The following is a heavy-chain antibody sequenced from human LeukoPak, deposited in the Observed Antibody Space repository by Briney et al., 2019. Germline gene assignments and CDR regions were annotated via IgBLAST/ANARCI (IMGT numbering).Heavy chain of an antibody. Sequence: SETLSLTCTVSGGSISSYYWSWIRQPPGKGLEWIGYIYYSGSTNYNPSLKSRVTISVDTSKNQSSLKLSSVTAADTAVYYCARGPDYDFWSGYYTEYFQHWGQGTLVTVSS. D-gene: IGHD3-3*01. V-gene: IGHV4-59*01. CDR1: GGSISSYY. CDR2: IYYSGST. J-gene: IGHJ1*01. CDR3: ARGPDYDFWSGYYTEYFQH.